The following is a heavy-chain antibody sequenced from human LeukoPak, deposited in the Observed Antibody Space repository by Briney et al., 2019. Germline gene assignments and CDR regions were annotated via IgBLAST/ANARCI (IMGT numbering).Heavy chain of an antibody. CDR2: ITNTAGSI. V-gene: IGHV3-11*04. D-gene: IGHD3-10*01. Sequence: PGGSLRLSCAASGFTFSDYYMSWIRQAPGKGLEWVSYITNTAGSIYYADSVKGRFTISRDNAKNSLYLQMNSLRAEDTAVYYCARDQPGSGSYYTPLFDYWGQGTLVSVSS. J-gene: IGHJ4*02. CDR3: ARDQPGSGSYYTPLFDY. CDR1: GFTFSDYY.